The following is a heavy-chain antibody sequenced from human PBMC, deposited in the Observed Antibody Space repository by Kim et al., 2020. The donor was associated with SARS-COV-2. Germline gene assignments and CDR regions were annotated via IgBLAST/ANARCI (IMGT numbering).Heavy chain of an antibody. CDR2: IIPILGIA. CDR3: ARGHWGTNVDTAMVKDYYYYGMDV. Sequence: SVKVSCKASGGTFSSYAISWVRQAPGQGLEWMGRIIPILGIANYAQKFQGRVTITADKSTSTAYMELSSLRSEDTAVYYCARGHWGTNVDTAMVKDYYYYGMDVWGQGTTVTVSS. V-gene: IGHV1-69*04. CDR1: GGTFSSYA. J-gene: IGHJ6*02. D-gene: IGHD5-18*01.